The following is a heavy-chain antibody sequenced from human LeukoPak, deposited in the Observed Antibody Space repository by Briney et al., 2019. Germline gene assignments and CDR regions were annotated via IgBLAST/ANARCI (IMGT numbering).Heavy chain of an antibody. J-gene: IGHJ4*02. CDR3: APPLAYYCYKQDN. Sequence: SETLSLTCAVSRGSPSGYYWSWIPQPPGQGLEWIGEINHSGSSNYNPPLKRRGTISVDTSNNQYSLKLSSVTVADTAVDYCAPPLAYYCYKQDNWGQGTLVTVSS. CDR2: INHSGSS. D-gene: IGHD2-2*02. V-gene: IGHV4-34*01. CDR1: RGSPSGYY.